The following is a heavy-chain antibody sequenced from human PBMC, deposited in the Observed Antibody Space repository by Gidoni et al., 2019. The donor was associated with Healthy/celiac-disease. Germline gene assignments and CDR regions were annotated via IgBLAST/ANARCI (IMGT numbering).Heavy chain of an antibody. D-gene: IGHD3-16*01. CDR2: ISSSSSTI. Sequence: EVQLVESGGGLVQPGGSLRLSCAASGFTFSSYSMNWVRQAPGKGLEWVSYISSSSSTIYYADSVKGRFTISRDNAKNSLYLQMNSLRAEDTAVYYCARDAGTPGGGYYFDYWGQGTLVTVSS. CDR3: ARDAGTPGGGYYFDY. J-gene: IGHJ4*02. CDR1: GFTFSSYS. V-gene: IGHV3-48*01.